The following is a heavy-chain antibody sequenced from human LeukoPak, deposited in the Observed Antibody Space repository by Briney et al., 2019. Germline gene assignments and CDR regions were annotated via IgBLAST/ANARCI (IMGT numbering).Heavy chain of an antibody. D-gene: IGHD3-9*01. CDR3: ARNPTKIYYDILTGSYYFDY. CDR2: ISAYNGNT. CDR1: GYTFTSCG. Sequence: GASVKVSCKASGYTFTSCGISWVRQAPGQGLEWMGWISAYNGNTNYAQKLQGRVTMTTDTSTSTAYMELRSLRSDDTAVYYCARNPTKIYYDILTGSYYFDYWGQGTLVTVSS. V-gene: IGHV1-18*01. J-gene: IGHJ4*02.